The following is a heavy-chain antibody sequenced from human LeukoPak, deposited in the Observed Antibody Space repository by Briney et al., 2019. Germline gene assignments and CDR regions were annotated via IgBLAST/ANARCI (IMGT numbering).Heavy chain of an antibody. D-gene: IGHD3-16*01. CDR2: IYYSGST. CDR1: GGSISSYY. Sequence: PSETLSLTCTVSGGSISSYYWSWIRQPPGKGLEWIGYIYYSGSTNYNPSLKSRVTISVDTSKNQFSLKLSSVTAADTAVYYCARVIHLFGGYGMDVWGQGTTVTVSS. V-gene: IGHV4-59*01. CDR3: ARVIHLFGGYGMDV. J-gene: IGHJ6*02.